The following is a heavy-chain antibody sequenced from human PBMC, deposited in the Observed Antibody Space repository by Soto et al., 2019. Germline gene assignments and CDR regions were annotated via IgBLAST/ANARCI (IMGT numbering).Heavy chain of an antibody. V-gene: IGHV4-39*01. CDR1: GDSVSGTSYY. CDR2: IYYTGST. Sequence: SETLSLTCTVSGDSVSGTSYYWGWIRQPPGKGLEWIGSIYYTGSTHCNPSLKSRVTMSVDTSKNQFSLKVSFVTAADTAVHYCARRVDAPRYYGLDVWGQGTTVTVSS. CDR3: ARRVDAPRYYGLDV. D-gene: IGHD5-12*01. J-gene: IGHJ6*02.